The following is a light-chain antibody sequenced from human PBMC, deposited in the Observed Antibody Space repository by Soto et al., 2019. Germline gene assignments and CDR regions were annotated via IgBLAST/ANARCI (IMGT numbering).Light chain of an antibody. J-gene: IGLJ2*01. Sequence: QSALTQPASVSGSPGQSLTISCTGTRSDIGAFKFVSWFQQHPGKTPKLMIYEVSNRPSGVSHRFSGSKSGNTASLTISGLQTEDEADYYCSSFSSITREVFGGGTKLTVL. CDR2: EVS. CDR3: SSFSSITREV. CDR1: RSDIGAFKF. V-gene: IGLV2-14*01.